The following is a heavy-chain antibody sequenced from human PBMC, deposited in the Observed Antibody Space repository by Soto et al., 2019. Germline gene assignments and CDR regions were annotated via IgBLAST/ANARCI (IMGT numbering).Heavy chain of an antibody. CDR3: AMESAFYYYMDV. CDR1: GGTFSSYT. CDR2: IIPILGIA. J-gene: IGHJ6*03. V-gene: IGHV1-69*02. D-gene: IGHD3-10*01. Sequence: QVQLVQSGAEVKKPGSSVKVSCKASGGTFSSYTISWVRQAPGQGLEWMGRIIPILGIANYAQKFQGRVTITADKSTCTAYMELSSLRSEDTAVYYCAMESAFYYYMDVWGKGTTVTVSS.